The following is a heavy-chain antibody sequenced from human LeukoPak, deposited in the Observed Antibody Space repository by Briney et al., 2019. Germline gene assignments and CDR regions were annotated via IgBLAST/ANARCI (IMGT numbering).Heavy chain of an antibody. CDR2: INHSGST. J-gene: IGHJ5*02. Sequence: PSETLSLTCAVYGGSFSGYYWSWIRQPPGKGLEWIGEINHSGSTNYNPSLKSRVTISVDTSKNQFSLKLSSVTAADTAVYYCATGYYDFWSGESRFDPWGQGTLVTVSS. V-gene: IGHV4-34*01. CDR3: ATGYYDFWSGESRFDP. CDR1: GGSFSGYY. D-gene: IGHD3-3*01.